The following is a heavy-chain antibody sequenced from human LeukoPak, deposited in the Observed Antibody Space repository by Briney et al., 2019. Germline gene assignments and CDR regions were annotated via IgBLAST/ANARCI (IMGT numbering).Heavy chain of an antibody. V-gene: IGHV1-8*03. J-gene: IGHJ3*02. D-gene: IGHD3-22*01. CDR1: GYTFTSYV. Sequence: ASVKVSCKASGYTFTSYVINWVRQATGQGLEWMGWMNPNSGSTGYAQKFQGRVTITRNTSISTAYMELSSLRSEDTAVYYCARSNRYYYDSSGYYYVDDAFDIWGQGTMVTVSS. CDR2: MNPNSGST. CDR3: ARSNRYYYDSSGYYYVDDAFDI.